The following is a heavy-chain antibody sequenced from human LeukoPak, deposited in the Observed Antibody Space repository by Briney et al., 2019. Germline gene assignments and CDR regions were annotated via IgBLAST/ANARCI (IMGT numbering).Heavy chain of an antibody. CDR1: GFTFSSYA. J-gene: IGHJ3*02. CDR2: ISGSGGST. CDR3: AKTIVVVPAATRGSAFDI. V-gene: IGHV3-23*01. D-gene: IGHD2-2*01. Sequence: GGSLRLSCAASGFTFSSYAMSWVRQAPGKGLEWVSAISGSGGSTYYADSVKGRFTISRDNSKNTLYLQMNSLRAEDTAVYYCAKTIVVVPAATRGSAFDIWGQGTMVTVSS.